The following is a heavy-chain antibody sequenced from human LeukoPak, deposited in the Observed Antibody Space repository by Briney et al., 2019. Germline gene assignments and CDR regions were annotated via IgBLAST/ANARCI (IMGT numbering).Heavy chain of an antibody. CDR3: ARGAEENDAFDI. CDR2: IYYSGST. CDR1: GGSISSSSYY. Sequence: SETLSLTCTGSGGSISSSSYYWGWIRQPPGKGLEWIGSIYYSGSTYYNPSLKSRVTISVDTSKNQFSLKLSSVTAADTAVYYCARGAEENDAFDIWGQGTMVTVSS. J-gene: IGHJ3*02. D-gene: IGHD3-16*01. V-gene: IGHV4-39*07.